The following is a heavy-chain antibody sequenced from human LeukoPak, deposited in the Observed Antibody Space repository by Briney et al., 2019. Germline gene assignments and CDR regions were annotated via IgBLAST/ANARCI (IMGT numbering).Heavy chain of an antibody. CDR1: GFTFDDYA. J-gene: IGHJ5*02. CDR2: ISWNSGSI. D-gene: IGHD6-13*01. CDR3: AKAVGIAAAGNWFDP. Sequence: GRSLRLSCAASGFTFDDYAMHWVRQAPGKGLEWVSGISWNSGSIGYADSVNGRFTISRDNAKNSLYLQMNSMRAEDTALYYCAKAVGIAAAGNWFDPWGQGTLVTVSS. V-gene: IGHV3-9*01.